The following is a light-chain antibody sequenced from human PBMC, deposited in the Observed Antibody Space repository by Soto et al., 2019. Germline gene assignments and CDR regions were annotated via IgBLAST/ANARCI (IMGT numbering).Light chain of an antibody. CDR1: NIGSKS. CDR2: YDH. J-gene: IGLJ2*01. CDR3: QVWDSRSHPSVV. V-gene: IGLV3-21*04. Sequence: SYELTQPPSVSVAPGKTARITCGGNNIGSKSVHWYQQKPGQAPVLVIYYDHDRPSGIPERFSGSNSGNTATLTISRVETGDEADYHCQVWDSRSHPSVVFGGGTKLTVL.